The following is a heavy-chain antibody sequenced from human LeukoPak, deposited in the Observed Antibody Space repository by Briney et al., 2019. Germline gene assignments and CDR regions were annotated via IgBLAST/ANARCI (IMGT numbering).Heavy chain of an antibody. D-gene: IGHD3-22*01. CDR1: GFTFSSYA. J-gene: IGHJ4*02. CDR3: VKRDAYDSSGYYGN. CDR2: ISGSGGST. V-gene: IGHV3-23*01. Sequence: GGSLRLSCAASGFTFSSYAMSWVRQAPGKGLEWVSAISGSGGSTYYADSVKGRFTISRDNSNNTLYLQMSSLRAEDTAVYYCVKRDAYDSSGYYGNWGQGTLVTVSS.